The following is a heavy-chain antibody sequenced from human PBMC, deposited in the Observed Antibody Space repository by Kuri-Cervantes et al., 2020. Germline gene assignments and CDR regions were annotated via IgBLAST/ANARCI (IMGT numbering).Heavy chain of an antibody. CDR1: GYTFTSYY. CDR3: ARSRKPQQLASYYFDY. Sequence: ASEKVSCKASGYTFTSYYMHWVRQAPGQGLEWMGIINPSGGSTSYAQKFQGRVTMTRDPSTSTVYMELSSLRSEDTAVYYCARSRKPQQLASYYFDYWGQGTLVTVSS. CDR2: INPSGGST. D-gene: IGHD6-13*01. V-gene: IGHV1-46*01. J-gene: IGHJ4*02.